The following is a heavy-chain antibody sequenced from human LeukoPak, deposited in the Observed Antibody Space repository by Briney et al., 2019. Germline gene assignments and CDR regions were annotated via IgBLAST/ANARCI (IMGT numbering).Heavy chain of an antibody. Sequence: GGSLRLSCAASGFTFSNYGMHWVRQAPGKGLEWVTFIRYDGSNKYYADSVKGRFTISRDNAKNSLFLKTDTLRGDDTGIYYCARDPNVLGITPYYFDFWGQGTLVTVSS. CDR2: IRYDGSNK. J-gene: IGHJ4*02. CDR3: ARDPNVLGITPYYFDF. V-gene: IGHV3-30*02. CDR1: GFTFSNYG. D-gene: IGHD3-10*02.